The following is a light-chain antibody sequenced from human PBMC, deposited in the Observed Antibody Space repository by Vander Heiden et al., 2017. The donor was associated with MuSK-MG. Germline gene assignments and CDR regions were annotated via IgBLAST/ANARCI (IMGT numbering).Light chain of an antibody. CDR1: NLRRKS. CDR2: DGT. J-gene: IGLJ2*01. V-gene: IGLV3-21*02. Sequence: YVLNQPRSVAAAPGQTARIPCGGDNLRRKSVHWYQQKSGQAPVLVVYDGTFRPSGIPGLFSGSFSGDTATLTISRVEGGDEAEYVCQVWDRSSDEVFFGGGATLTVL. CDR3: QVWDRSSDEVF.